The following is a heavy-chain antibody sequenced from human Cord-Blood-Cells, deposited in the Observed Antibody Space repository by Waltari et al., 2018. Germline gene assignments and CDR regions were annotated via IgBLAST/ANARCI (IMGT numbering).Heavy chain of an antibody. J-gene: IGHJ4*02. CDR2: IIPILGIA. Sequence: QVQLVQSGAEVKKPGSSVKVSCKASGGTFSSYAISWVRQAPGQGLEWMGRIIPILGIANYAQKFQGRVTITADKSTSTAYMELSSLSSEDTAVYYCARGGIAAAAHPDYWGQGTLVTVSS. CDR3: ARGGIAAAAHPDY. V-gene: IGHV1-69*09. D-gene: IGHD6-13*01. CDR1: GGTFSSYA.